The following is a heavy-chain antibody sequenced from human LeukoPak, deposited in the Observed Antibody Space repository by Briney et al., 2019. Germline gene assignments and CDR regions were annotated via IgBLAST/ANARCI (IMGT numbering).Heavy chain of an antibody. CDR1: GGSIRSGSYY. CDR2: IYTSGST. J-gene: IGHJ6*03. V-gene: IGHV4-61*02. CDR3: ARVESRGDYMDV. Sequence: KPSQTLSLTCTVSGGSIRSGSYYWSWIRQPAGKGLEWIGRIYTSGSTNYNPSLKSRDTISVDTSKNQFSLKLSSVTAADTAVYYCARVESRGDYMDVWGKGTTVTVSS.